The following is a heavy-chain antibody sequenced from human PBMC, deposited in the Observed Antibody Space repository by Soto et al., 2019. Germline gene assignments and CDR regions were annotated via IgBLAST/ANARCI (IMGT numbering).Heavy chain of an antibody. CDR3: ARDLAAGDH. CDR1: GYTFTHYY. V-gene: IGHV1-46*01. J-gene: IGHJ4*02. D-gene: IGHD6-13*01. Sequence: QVQLVQSGAEVKKPGASVKLSCRTSGYTFTHYYIHWVRQAPGQGLEWLGIINPASGSTNYAQDFQGRVPLTRDTSTTTVDMDLSGQRAEDTGMFYGARDLAAGDHWGQGNVVNVSS. CDR2: INPASGST.